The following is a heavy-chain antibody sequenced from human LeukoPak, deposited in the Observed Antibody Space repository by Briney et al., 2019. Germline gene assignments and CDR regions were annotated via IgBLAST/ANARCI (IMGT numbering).Heavy chain of an antibody. CDR2: ISAYNGNT. CDR3: ARESSYSSSWYGTSDAFDI. D-gene: IGHD6-13*01. V-gene: IGHV1-18*01. Sequence: GASVKVSCKASGYTFTSYGISWVRQAPGQGLEWMGWISAYNGNTNYAQKLQGRVTMTTDTSTSTAYMELRSLRSDDTAVYYCARESSYSSSWYGTSDAFDIWGQGTMVTVSS. J-gene: IGHJ3*02. CDR1: GYTFTSYG.